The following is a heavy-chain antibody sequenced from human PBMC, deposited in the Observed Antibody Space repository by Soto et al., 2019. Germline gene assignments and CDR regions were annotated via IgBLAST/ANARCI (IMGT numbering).Heavy chain of an antibody. CDR3: ARTFYDSSGYYYDFEI. Sequence: PGESLKISCKGSGYSFTSYWIGWVRQMPGKGLEWMGIIYPGDSDTRYSPSFQGQVTISADKSISTAYLQWSSLKASDTAMYYCARTFYDSSGYYYDFEIWGQGTMVTV. V-gene: IGHV5-51*01. J-gene: IGHJ3*02. D-gene: IGHD3-22*01. CDR1: GYSFTSYW. CDR2: IYPGDSDT.